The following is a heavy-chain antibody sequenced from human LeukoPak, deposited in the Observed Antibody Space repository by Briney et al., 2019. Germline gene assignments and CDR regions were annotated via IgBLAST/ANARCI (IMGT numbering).Heavy chain of an antibody. Sequence: SETLSLTCTVSGGSISSSSYYWGWIRQPPGKGLEWIGSIYYSGSTYYNPSLKSRVTISVDTSKNQFSLKLSSVTAADTAVYYCARDRGYSSSWYLSAFDIWGQGTMVTVSS. D-gene: IGHD6-13*01. V-gene: IGHV4-39*07. CDR2: IYYSGST. CDR3: ARDRGYSSSWYLSAFDI. CDR1: GGSISSSSYY. J-gene: IGHJ3*02.